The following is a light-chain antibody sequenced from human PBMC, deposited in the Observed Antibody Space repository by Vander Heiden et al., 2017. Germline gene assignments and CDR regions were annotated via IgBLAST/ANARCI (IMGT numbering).Light chain of an antibody. J-gene: IGKJ1*01. Sequence: IVMTPSPLSLPVTPGEPASISCRSSQSLLHSNGYNYLDLYLQKPGQSPQLLIYLGYNRACGVPDRFSGSGSGTDFTLKISRVEAEDVGVYYCRQALQTPRTFGQGTKVEIK. CDR1: QSLLHSNGYNY. CDR2: LGY. CDR3: RQALQTPRT. V-gene: IGKV2-28*01.